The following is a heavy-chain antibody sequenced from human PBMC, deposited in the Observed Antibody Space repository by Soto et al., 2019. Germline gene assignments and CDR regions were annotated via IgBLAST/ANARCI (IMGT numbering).Heavy chain of an antibody. CDR1: GGSISSGGYY. D-gene: IGHD1-20*01. V-gene: IGHV4-31*03. Sequence: SETLSLTCTVSGGSISSGGYYWSWIRQHPGKGLEWIGYIFYSGSTYYNPSLKSRVTISVDTSKNQFSLKLSSVTAADTAVYYCARGLYNWNHFDYWGQGTLVTVSS. J-gene: IGHJ4*02. CDR2: IFYSGST. CDR3: ARGLYNWNHFDY.